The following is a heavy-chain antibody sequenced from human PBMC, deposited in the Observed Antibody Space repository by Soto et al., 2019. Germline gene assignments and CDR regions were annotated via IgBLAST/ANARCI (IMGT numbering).Heavy chain of an antibody. CDR3: ARDSGYDLRWGFDY. Sequence: QVQLVESGGGVVQPGRSLRLSCAASGFTFSSYGMHWVRQAPGKGLEWVAVIWYDGSNKYYADSVKGRFTISRDNSKNTLYLQMNSLRDEDTAVYYCARDSGYDLRWGFDYWGQGTLVTVSS. CDR2: IWYDGSNK. V-gene: IGHV3-33*01. CDR1: GFTFSSYG. J-gene: IGHJ4*02. D-gene: IGHD5-12*01.